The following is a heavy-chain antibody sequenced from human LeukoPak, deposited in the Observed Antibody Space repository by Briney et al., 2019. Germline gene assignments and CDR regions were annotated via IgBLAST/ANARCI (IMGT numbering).Heavy chain of an antibody. Sequence: PGGSLRLSCAASGFTLSTYSMNWVRQAPGKGLVWISYINSDTYSNTIHYADTVKGRFTISRDNAKSPLYLQMNSLRAEDTAVYYCAREGIAVAGGLDYWGQGTLVTVSS. J-gene: IGHJ4*02. CDR1: GFTLSTYS. CDR3: AREGIAVAGGLDY. D-gene: IGHD6-19*01. V-gene: IGHV3-48*01. CDR2: INSDTYSNTI.